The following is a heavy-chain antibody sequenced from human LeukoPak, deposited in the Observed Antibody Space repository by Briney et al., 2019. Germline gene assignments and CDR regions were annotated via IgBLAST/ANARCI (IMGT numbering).Heavy chain of an antibody. J-gene: IGHJ4*02. V-gene: IGHV1-18*01. CDR1: GYTFTSYG. CDR2: ISPYSADT. Sequence: GASVKVSCKASGYTFTSYGVSWVRQAPGQGLEWMGWISPYSADTSYAQKFQGRVTVTTDTSTSTAYMELRSLRPDGTAVYYCARDPAAAGNVDYWGQGTLVTVSP. CDR3: ARDPAAAGNVDY. D-gene: IGHD6-13*01.